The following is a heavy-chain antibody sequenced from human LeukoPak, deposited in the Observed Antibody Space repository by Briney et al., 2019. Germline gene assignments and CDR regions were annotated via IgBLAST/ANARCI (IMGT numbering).Heavy chain of an antibody. V-gene: IGHV4-34*03. CDR2: INHSGST. J-gene: IGHJ6*02. CDR3: SGTGFRYYYYGMDV. D-gene: IGHD2-8*02. CDR1: GGSFSGYY. Sequence: SETLSLTCAVYGGSFSGYYWSWIRQPPGKGLEWIGEINHSGSTNYNPSLNSRVTISLDTSENQFSLRLTSVTAADTAVYYCSGTGFRYYYYGMDVWGQGTTVTVSS.